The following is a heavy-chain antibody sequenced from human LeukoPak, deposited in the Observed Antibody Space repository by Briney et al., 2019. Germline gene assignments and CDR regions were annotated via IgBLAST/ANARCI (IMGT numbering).Heavy chain of an antibody. CDR1: GDSMTMAAYY. J-gene: IGHJ5*02. Sequence: SETLSLTCSVSGDSMTMAAYYWGWIRQPPGKGLEWIGSVFYNGNTYHNPSLKSPVTISIDTSKDQFSLELSSVTAADTAVYYCARHYSDSRADPFDTWGQGTLVTVSS. CDR2: VFYNGNT. V-gene: IGHV4-39*01. CDR3: ARHYSDSRADPFDT. D-gene: IGHD3-22*01.